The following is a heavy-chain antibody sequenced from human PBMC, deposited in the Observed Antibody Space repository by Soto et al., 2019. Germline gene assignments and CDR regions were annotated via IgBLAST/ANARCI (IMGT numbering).Heavy chain of an antibody. CDR1: GGTFSSYA. Sequence: QVQLVQSGAEVKKPGSSVKVSCKASGGTFSSYAISWVRQAPGQGLEWMGGIIPIFGTADYAQKFQGRVTITADESTSTAYMALSSLRSEDTAVYYCASHSGSSPEGRYYYAMDVWGQGTTVTVSS. D-gene: IGHD1-26*01. V-gene: IGHV1-69*12. J-gene: IGHJ6*02. CDR3: ASHSGSSPEGRYYYAMDV. CDR2: IIPIFGTA.